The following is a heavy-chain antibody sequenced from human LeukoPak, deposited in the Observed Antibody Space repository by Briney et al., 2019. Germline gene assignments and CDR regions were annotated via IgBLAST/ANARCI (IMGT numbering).Heavy chain of an antibody. D-gene: IGHD3-16*02. CDR1: GFTFSSYA. CDR2: ISGSGGST. CDR3: AKGDYDYVWGSYRNLDY. V-gene: IGHV3-23*01. J-gene: IGHJ4*02. Sequence: PGGSLRLSCAASGFTFSSYAMSWVRQAPGKGLEWVSAISGSGGSTYYADSVKGRFTISRGNSKNTLYLQMNSLRAEDTAVYYCAKGDYDYVWGSYRNLDYWGQGTLVTVSS.